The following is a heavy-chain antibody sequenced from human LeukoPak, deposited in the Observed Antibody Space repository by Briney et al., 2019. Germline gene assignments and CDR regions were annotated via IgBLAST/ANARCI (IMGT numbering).Heavy chain of an antibody. CDR1: GYSFRDHH. J-gene: IGHJ4*02. Sequence: ASVKVSCKALGYSFRDHHVIWVRQAPGRGLEWMRWIHPGTGDTKFGQNFQGRLTMTWDTSITTAYMDLIELTSDDTAVYYCSSHYGPRPVWGQGTLGTASS. D-gene: IGHD3-10*01. V-gene: IGHV1-2*02. CDR3: SSHYGPRPV. CDR2: IHPGTGDT.